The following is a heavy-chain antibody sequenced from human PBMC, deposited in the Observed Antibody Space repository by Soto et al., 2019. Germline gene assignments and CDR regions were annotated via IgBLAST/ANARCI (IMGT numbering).Heavy chain of an antibody. Sequence: SETLSLTCAVYGGSFSGYYWSWIRQPPGKGLEWIGEINHSGSTNYNPSLKSRVTISVDTSKNQFSLKLSSVTAADTAVYYCARAVRFLEWLLFEHQPASESKKFDYWGQGTLVTVSS. CDR1: GGSFSGYY. J-gene: IGHJ4*02. D-gene: IGHD3-3*01. CDR2: INHSGST. CDR3: ARAVRFLEWLLFEHQPASESKKFDY. V-gene: IGHV4-34*01.